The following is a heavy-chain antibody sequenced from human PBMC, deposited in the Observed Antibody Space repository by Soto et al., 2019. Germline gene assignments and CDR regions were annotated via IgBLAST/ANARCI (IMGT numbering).Heavy chain of an antibody. CDR1: GYTFTSYY. CDR2: INPSGGST. CDR3: ARELNTESSAYYSFAF. V-gene: IGHV1-46*01. Sequence: ASVKVSCTASGYTFTSYYMHWVRQAPGQGLEWMGIINPSGGSTSYAQKFQGRVTMTRDTSTTTTSMELRSLRPDDTAVYYCARELNTESSAYYSFAFWGQGTLVTVSS. J-gene: IGHJ4*02. D-gene: IGHD3-22*01.